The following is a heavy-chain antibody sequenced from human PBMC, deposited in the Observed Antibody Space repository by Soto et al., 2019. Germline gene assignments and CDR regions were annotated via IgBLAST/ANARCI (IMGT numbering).Heavy chain of an antibody. Sequence: SETLSLTCAVSSGSISSSNWWSWVRQPPGKGLEWIGEIYHSGSTNYNPSLKSRVTISVDKSKNQLSLKLSSVTAADTAVYYCARLIVVPAVTSEGNYYYMDVWGKGTTVTVSS. CDR1: SGSISSSNW. V-gene: IGHV4-4*02. CDR2: IYHSGST. CDR3: ARLIVVPAVTSEGNYYYMDV. J-gene: IGHJ6*03. D-gene: IGHD2-2*01.